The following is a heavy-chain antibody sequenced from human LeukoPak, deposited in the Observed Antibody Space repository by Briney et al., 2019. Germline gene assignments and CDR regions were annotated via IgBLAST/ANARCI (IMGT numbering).Heavy chain of an antibody. Sequence: TGGSLRLSCAASGFTFSSYAMSWVRQAPGKGLEWVSAISGSGGSTYYADSVKGRFTISRDNSKNTLYLQINSLRAEDTAVYYCAKDPSRPAALPNWFDPWGQGTLVTVSS. CDR2: ISGSGGST. D-gene: IGHD2-2*01. J-gene: IGHJ5*02. CDR1: GFTFSSYA. CDR3: AKDPSRPAALPNWFDP. V-gene: IGHV3-23*01.